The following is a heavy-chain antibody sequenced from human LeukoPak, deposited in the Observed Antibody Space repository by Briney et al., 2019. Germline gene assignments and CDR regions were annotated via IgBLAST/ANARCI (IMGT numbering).Heavy chain of an antibody. Sequence: PSETLSLTCGVSGGSISNTNWWSWVRQPPGQGLEWIGEISLTGLTHYNPSREGRVTVSLDKSKNHLSLNLTSVTAADTAVYYCSRENGAFSPFGYWGQGTLVTVLS. J-gene: IGHJ4*02. CDR1: GGSISNTNW. CDR3: SRENGAFSPFGY. CDR2: ISLTGLT. D-gene: IGHD2-8*01. V-gene: IGHV4-4*02.